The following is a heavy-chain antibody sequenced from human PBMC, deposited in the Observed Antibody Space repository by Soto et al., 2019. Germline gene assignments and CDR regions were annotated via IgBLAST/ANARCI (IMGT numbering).Heavy chain of an antibody. CDR2: IYYRGST. V-gene: IGHV4-59*11. Sequence: QVQLQESGPGLVKPSETLSLTCTVSSGSISGHYWSWVRQPPGKGLEWIGHIYYRGSTNYNPSLKIRVTLSVDTSKNEFALKLNSVTAADTALYYCARERNSGWSDSWGQGTLVTVSS. CDR1: SGSISGHY. D-gene: IGHD6-19*01. CDR3: ARERNSGWSDS. J-gene: IGHJ5*01.